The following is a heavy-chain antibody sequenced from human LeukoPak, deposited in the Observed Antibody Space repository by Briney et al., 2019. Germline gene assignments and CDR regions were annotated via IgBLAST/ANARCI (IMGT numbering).Heavy chain of an antibody. CDR1: GFTFSSYA. J-gene: IGHJ4*02. Sequence: PGGSLRLSCAVSGFTFSSYAMSWVRQAPGEGLEWVSAISGSGGSTYYADSVKGRFAISRDNSKNTLYLQMNSLRAEDTAVYYCAKDHLAAAGTPAYFDYWGQGTLVTVSS. CDR3: AKDHLAAAGTPAYFDY. CDR2: ISGSGGST. D-gene: IGHD6-13*01. V-gene: IGHV3-23*01.